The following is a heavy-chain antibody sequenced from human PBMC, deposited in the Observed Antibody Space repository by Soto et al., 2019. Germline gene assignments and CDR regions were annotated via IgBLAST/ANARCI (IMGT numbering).Heavy chain of an antibody. J-gene: IGHJ4*02. Sequence: GESLKISCKGSGYRFSTFWIGWVRQMPGKGLEWVAIIYPDQSRAMYSPAFQGQVTISVDKSISTAYLQWNSLKASDTAIYYCARRRYDLLTGQRYHLDFWGPGTLVTVS. CDR2: IYPDQSRA. CDR1: GYRFSTFW. D-gene: IGHD3-9*01. V-gene: IGHV5-51*01. CDR3: ARRRYDLLTGQRYHLDF.